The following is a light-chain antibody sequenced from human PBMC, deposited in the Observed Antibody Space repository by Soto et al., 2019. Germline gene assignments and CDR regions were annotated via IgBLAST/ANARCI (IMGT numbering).Light chain of an antibody. Sequence: EFVLTQSPGTLSLSPGERATLSCRASQSVSSSYLAWYQQKPGQAPRILIYGASTRATGIPDRFSGSGSGTHFTLTIVRLEPEDFALYYCQQYGSSPPLTFGGGTKVQIK. V-gene: IGKV3-20*01. J-gene: IGKJ4*01. CDR1: QSVSSSY. CDR3: QQYGSSPPLT. CDR2: GAS.